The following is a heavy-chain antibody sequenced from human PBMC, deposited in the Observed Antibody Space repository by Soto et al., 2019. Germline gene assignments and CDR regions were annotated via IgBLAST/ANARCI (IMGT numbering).Heavy chain of an antibody. V-gene: IGHV4-30-2*01. J-gene: IGHJ4*02. CDR2: IYHSGST. CDR3: ARGDYDILTGYVLGDY. D-gene: IGHD3-9*01. CDR1: GGSISSGGYS. Sequence: PSETLSLTCAVSGGSISSGGYSWSWIRQPPGKGLEWIGYIYHSGSTYYNPSLKSRVTISVDRSKNQFSLKLSSVTAADTAVYYCARGDYDILTGYVLGDYWGQGTLVTVSS.